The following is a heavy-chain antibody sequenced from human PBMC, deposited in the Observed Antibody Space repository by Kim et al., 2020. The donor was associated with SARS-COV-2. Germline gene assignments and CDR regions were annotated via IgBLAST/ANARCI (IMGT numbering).Heavy chain of an antibody. J-gene: IGHJ4*02. Sequence: GGSLRLSCAASGFTFSSYVINWVRQAPGKGLEWVSVISPSGDSTYYADSVKGRFTISRDNSQNTVYLQLNTLRAEDTAIYYCAKSFTVGRGGNFGNWGQGTLVTVSS. V-gene: IGHV3-23*01. CDR1: GFTFSSYV. CDR3: AKSFTVGRGGNFGN. CDR2: ISPSGDST. D-gene: IGHD3-10*01.